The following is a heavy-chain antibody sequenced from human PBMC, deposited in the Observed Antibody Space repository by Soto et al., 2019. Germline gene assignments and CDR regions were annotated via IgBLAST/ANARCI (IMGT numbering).Heavy chain of an antibody. CDR3: AKVIVLGASTIEF. D-gene: IGHD6-6*01. CDR2: ISGGGGTT. Sequence: GGSLRLSCAASGFTFNHYGMAWVRQAPGKGLEWVSVISGGGGTTYYADSVKGRFTISRDNSKSTVYLQMNSLRVEDTALYSCAKVIVLGASTIEFWGPGTLVPSPQ. CDR1: GFTFNHYG. J-gene: IGHJ4*02. V-gene: IGHV3-23*01.